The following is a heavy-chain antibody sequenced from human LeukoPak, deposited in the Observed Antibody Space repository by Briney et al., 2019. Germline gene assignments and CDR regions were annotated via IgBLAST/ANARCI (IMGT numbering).Heavy chain of an antibody. CDR3: AGGVQGAGAFDY. J-gene: IGHJ4*02. CDR1: GFTFSDYY. CDR2: ISNSGTMI. V-gene: IGHV3-11*01. D-gene: IGHD3-16*01. Sequence: GGSLRLSCAASGFTFSDYYRSWIRQAQGQGQERISYISNSGTMIYYRDSVKGRFTVSRNNAPNSLYLQMTSLRAEDTALYYCAGGVQGAGAFDYWGQGSLVTVSS.